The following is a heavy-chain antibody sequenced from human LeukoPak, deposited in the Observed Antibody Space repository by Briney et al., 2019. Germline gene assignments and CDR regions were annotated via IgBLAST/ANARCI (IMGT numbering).Heavy chain of an antibody. D-gene: IGHD2-15*01. J-gene: IGHJ1*01. V-gene: IGHV4-31*02. CDR3: ARGGYYCSATCYPGGFQH. CDR2: IYYSGST. CDR1: GGSISSGGYY. Sequence: SETLSLTCTVSGGSISSGGYYWSWVRQHPGKGLEWIGYIYYSGSTYYNPSLKSRVTISIDTSKNQFSLNLSSVTAADTALYYCARGGYYCSATCYPGGFQHWGQGTLVTVSS.